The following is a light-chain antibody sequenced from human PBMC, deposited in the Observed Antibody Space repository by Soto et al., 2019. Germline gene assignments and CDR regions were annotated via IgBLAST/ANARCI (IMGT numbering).Light chain of an antibody. Sequence: EIVMTQSPATLSVSPGEGATLSCRASQGIGSTLAWYQHKPGQTPRLLIHGTSTRATDIPARFSGSGSGTDFTLTISRLEPEDFAVYYCQQYGSSGTFGQGTKVDIK. CDR1: QGIGST. J-gene: IGKJ1*01. CDR3: QQYGSSGT. V-gene: IGKV3-15*01. CDR2: GTS.